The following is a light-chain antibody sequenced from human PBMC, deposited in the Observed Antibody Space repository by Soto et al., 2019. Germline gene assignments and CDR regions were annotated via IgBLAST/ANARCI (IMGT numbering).Light chain of an antibody. J-gene: IGKJ3*01. CDR3: QQSYSTPFI. CDR1: QSISSY. CDR2: AAS. V-gene: IGKV1-39*01. Sequence: DIQMIQSPSSLSASVGDRVTITCRASQSISSYLNGYQKKPGKAPKLLIYAASSLQSGVPSRFSGRGSGTEFTLTISSLQPEDFATYYCQQSYSTPFIFGPGTKVDIK.